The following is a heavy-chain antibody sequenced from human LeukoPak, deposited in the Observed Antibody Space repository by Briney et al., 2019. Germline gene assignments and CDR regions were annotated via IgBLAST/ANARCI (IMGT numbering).Heavy chain of an antibody. CDR1: GFTFSSYG. D-gene: IGHD3-22*01. J-gene: IGHJ4*02. V-gene: IGHV3-30*18. CDR2: ISYDGSNK. Sequence: GGSLRLSCAASGFTFSSYGMHWVRQAPGKGLEWVAVISYDGSNKYYADSVKGRFTISRDNSKNTLYLQMNSLRAEDTAVYYCAKDKGSGYSLDYWGQGTLVTVSS. CDR3: AKDKGSGYSLDY.